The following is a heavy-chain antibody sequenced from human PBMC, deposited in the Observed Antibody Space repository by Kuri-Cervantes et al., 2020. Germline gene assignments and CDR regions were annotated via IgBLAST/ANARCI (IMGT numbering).Heavy chain of an antibody. CDR1: GLTFGDYA. V-gene: IGHV3-21*01. CDR2: ISSSSSYI. D-gene: IGHD3-10*01. Sequence: GGSLRLSCTASGLTFGDYAVNWVRQAPGKGLEWVSSISSSSSYIYYADSVKGRFTISRDNAKNSLYLQMNSLRAEDTAVYYCAREYYGSGSYWGSGYYYYYMDVWGKGTTVTVSS. J-gene: IGHJ6*03. CDR3: AREYYGSGSYWGSGYYYYYMDV.